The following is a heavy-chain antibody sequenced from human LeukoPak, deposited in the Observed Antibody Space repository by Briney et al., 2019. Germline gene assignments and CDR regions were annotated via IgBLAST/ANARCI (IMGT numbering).Heavy chain of an antibody. D-gene: IGHD3-22*01. CDR3: ARGATYYYDSSGYIAFDY. CDR2: ISSSSSYI. V-gene: IGHV3-21*01. Sequence: GGSLRLSCAASGFTFSSHSMNWVRQAPGKGLEWVSSISSSSSYIYYADSVKGRFTISRDNAKNSLYLQMNSLRAEDTAVYYCARGATYYYDSSGYIAFDYWGQGTLVTVSS. CDR1: GFTFSSHS. J-gene: IGHJ4*02.